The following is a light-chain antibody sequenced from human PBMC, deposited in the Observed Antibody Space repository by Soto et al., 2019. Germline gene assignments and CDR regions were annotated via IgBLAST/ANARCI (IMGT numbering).Light chain of an antibody. CDR2: GAS. J-gene: IGKJ1*01. Sequence: EIVLTQSPGTLSLSPGERATLSCRASQSVSSSYLAWYQQKPGQAPRLLIYGASSTATGIPDRFSGSGSGTDFTLTISRLEPEDFAVYYCKQYGSSPPLGTFGQGTKVEIK. CDR1: QSVSSSY. CDR3: KQYGSSPPLGT. V-gene: IGKV3-20*01.